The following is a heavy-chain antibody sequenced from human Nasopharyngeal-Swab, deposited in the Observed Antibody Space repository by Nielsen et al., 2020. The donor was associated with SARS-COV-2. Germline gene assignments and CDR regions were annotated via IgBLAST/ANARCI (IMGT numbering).Heavy chain of an antibody. CDR2: IYYSGST. D-gene: IGHD3-10*01. CDR3: ARDHYGSGSPSMDV. V-gene: IGHV4-61*01. J-gene: IGHJ6*02. Sequence: SATLSLTCTVSGDSVSSGSYYWSWIRQPPGKGLEWIGYIYYSGSTNYNPSLKSRVPISVDTSKNQFSLKLSSVTAADTAVYYCARDHYGSGSPSMDVWGQGATVTVSS. CDR1: GDSVSSGSYY.